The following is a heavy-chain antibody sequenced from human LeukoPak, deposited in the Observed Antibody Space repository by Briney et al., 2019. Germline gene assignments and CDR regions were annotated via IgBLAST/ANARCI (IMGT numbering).Heavy chain of an antibody. CDR2: IIPIFGTA. D-gene: IGHD3-16*01. V-gene: IGHV1-69*05. J-gene: IGHJ6*03. Sequence: GASVKVSCKASGGTFSSYALRGVRQAPGRGLEWMEGIIPIFGTANYAQKFQGRVTITTDESTSTAYMELSSLRSEDTAVYYCARVVRFAGSYYMDVWGKGTTVTVSS. CDR1: GGTFSSYA. CDR3: ARVVRFAGSYYMDV.